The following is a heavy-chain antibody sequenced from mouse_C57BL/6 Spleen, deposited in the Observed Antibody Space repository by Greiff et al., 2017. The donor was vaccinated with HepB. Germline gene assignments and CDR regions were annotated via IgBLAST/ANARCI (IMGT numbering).Heavy chain of an antibody. CDR2: INPGSGGT. Sequence: QVHVKQSGAELVRPGTSVKVSCKASGYAFTNYLIEWVKQRPGQGLEWIGVINPGSGGTNYNEKFKGKATLTADKSSSTAYMQLSSLTSEDSAVYYCAREDITTVVVDYWGQGTTLTVSS. CDR1: GYAFTNYL. D-gene: IGHD1-1*01. J-gene: IGHJ2*01. CDR3: AREDITTVVVDY. V-gene: IGHV1-54*01.